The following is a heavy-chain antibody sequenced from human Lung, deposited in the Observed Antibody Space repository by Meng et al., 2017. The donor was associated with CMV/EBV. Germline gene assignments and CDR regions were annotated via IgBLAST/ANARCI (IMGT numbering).Heavy chain of an antibody. CDR2: IYSGGST. CDR1: GFTVSSNY. J-gene: IGHJ6*02. V-gene: IGHV3-66*02. CDR3: ARETKYYSFWSGYEDYYYYGMDV. Sequence: GGSLKISCAASGFTVSSNYMSWVRQAPGKGLEWVSVIYSGGSTYYADSVKGRFTISRDSSKNTLYLQMNSLRAEDTAVYYCARETKYYSFWSGYEDYYYYGMDVWGQGTTVTVSS. D-gene: IGHD3-3*01.